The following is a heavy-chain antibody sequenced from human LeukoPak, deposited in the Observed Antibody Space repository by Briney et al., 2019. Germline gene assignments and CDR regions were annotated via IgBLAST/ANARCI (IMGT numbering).Heavy chain of an antibody. J-gene: IGHJ5*02. D-gene: IGHD3-22*01. V-gene: IGHV3-33*06. CDR3: AKNPRSYDSSGYYYPDP. CDR2: IWYDGSNK. CDR1: GFTFSSYG. Sequence: PGRSLRLSCAASGFTFSSYGMHWVRQAPGKGLGWVAVIWYDGSNKYYADSVKGRFTISRDNSKNTLYLQMNSLRAEDTAVYYCAKNPRSYDSSGYYYPDPWGQGTLVTVSS.